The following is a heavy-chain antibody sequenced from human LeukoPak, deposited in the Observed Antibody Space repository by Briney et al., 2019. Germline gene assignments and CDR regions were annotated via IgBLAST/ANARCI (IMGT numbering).Heavy chain of an antibody. CDR2: ISSSSSYI. CDR1: GFTFSSYS. D-gene: IGHD5-12*01. Sequence: PGGSLRLSCAASGFTFSSYSMNWVRQAPGKGLEWVSSISSSSSYIYYADSVKGRFTISRDNAKNSLHLQMNSLGAEDTALYYCARDHPGYSGYVQDYWGQGALITVSS. V-gene: IGHV3-21*01. CDR3: ARDHPGYSGYVQDY. J-gene: IGHJ4*02.